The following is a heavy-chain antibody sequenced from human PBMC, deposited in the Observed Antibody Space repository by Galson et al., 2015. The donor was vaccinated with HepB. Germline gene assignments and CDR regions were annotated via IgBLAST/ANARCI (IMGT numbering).Heavy chain of an antibody. Sequence: SLRLSCAASGFTVSSNYMSWVRQAPGKGLEWVSVIYSGGSTYYADSVKGRFTISRRNSKNTLYLQMNSLRAEDTAVYYRARVSSFWSGSGSYAFDIWGQGTMVTVSS. CDR3: ARVSSFWSGSGSYAFDI. V-gene: IGHV3-53*04. D-gene: IGHD3-10*01. J-gene: IGHJ3*02. CDR1: GFTVSSNY. CDR2: IYSGGST.